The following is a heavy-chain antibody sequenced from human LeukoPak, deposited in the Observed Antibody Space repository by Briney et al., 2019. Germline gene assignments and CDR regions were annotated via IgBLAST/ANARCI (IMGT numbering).Heavy chain of an antibody. Sequence: WASVKVSCKASGGTFSSYPISWVRQAPGQGLEWMGGIIPIFGTANYAQKFQGRVTITADESTSTAYMELSSLRSEDTAVYYCARVDVEEYSSSSGAFDIWGQGTMVTVSS. D-gene: IGHD6-6*01. J-gene: IGHJ3*02. CDR2: IIPIFGTA. CDR1: GGTFSSYP. CDR3: ARVDVEEYSSSSGAFDI. V-gene: IGHV1-69*13.